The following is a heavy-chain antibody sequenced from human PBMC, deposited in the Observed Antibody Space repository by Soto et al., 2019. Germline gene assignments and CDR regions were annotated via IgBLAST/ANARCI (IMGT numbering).Heavy chain of an antibody. D-gene: IGHD3-3*01. Sequence: KPSETLSLTCTVSGGSVSSGSYYWSWIRQPPGKGLEWIGYIYYSGSTNYNPSLKSRVTISVDTSKNQFSLKLSSVTAADTAVYYCARIPRRIFGGVYGMDVWGQGTTVTVSS. V-gene: IGHV4-61*01. CDR1: GGSVSSGSYY. J-gene: IGHJ6*02. CDR3: ARIPRRIFGGVYGMDV. CDR2: IYYSGST.